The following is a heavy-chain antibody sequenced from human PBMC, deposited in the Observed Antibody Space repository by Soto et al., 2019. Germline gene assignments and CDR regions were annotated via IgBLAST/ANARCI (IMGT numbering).Heavy chain of an antibody. V-gene: IGHV3-53*01. CDR3: VRVLYDSGVVDF. CDR2: IQAGGAT. Sequence: QLVESGGGLFQAGGSTRLSCLASGFTVSRYDMAWVRQAPGKGLEWASIIQAGGATYYTVSAQGRFTISRDNSRNTVYLQISSLRVEDTGVYSCVRVLYDSGVVDFWGQGSPITVS. CDR1: GFTVSRYD. D-gene: IGHD5-12*01. J-gene: IGHJ4*02.